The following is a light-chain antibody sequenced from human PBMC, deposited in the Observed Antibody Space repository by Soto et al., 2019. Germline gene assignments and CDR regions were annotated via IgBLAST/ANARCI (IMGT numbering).Light chain of an antibody. J-gene: IGKJ5*01. CDR3: QQSFSTPYT. V-gene: IGKV1-39*01. CDR1: QSISTH. CDR2: AAS. Sequence: DVQMTQSPSSLSASVGESLTLTCRASQSISTHLNWYQQRPGKAPKLLIYAASGLHTGVPSRFRGSGSGTEFTLAISNLQPEDFATYFCQQSFSTPYTFGQGTRLEI.